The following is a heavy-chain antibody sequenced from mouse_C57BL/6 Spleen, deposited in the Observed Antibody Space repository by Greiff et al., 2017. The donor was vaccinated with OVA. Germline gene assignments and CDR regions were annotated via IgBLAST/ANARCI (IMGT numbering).Heavy chain of an antibody. D-gene: IGHD2-3*01. CDR3: AREEDGYSDWFAY. Sequence: QVQLQQSGAELARPGASVKMSCKASGYTFTSYTMHWVKQRPGQGLEWIGYINPSSGYTKYNQKFKDKATLTADKSSSTAYMQLSSLTSEYSSVYYCAREEDGYSDWFAYWGQGTLVTVSA. CDR1: GYTFTSYT. J-gene: IGHJ3*01. V-gene: IGHV1-4*01. CDR2: INPSSGYT.